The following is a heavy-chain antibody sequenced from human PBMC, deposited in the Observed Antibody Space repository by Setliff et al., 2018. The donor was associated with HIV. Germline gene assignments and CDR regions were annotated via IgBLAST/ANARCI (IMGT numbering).Heavy chain of an antibody. CDR1: GGSISRDSFY. V-gene: IGHV4-39*02. Sequence: PSETLSLTCTVSGGSISRDSFYWGWFRQPPGEDLEWIGSIYYSGTTCYAPSLETRLTISVDTSTNQFSLKLTSVTAADTAMYFCAGDSGYPSNWFDPWGQGILVTVSS. CDR2: IYYSGTT. CDR3: AGDSGYPSNWFDP. D-gene: IGHD3-22*01. J-gene: IGHJ5*02.